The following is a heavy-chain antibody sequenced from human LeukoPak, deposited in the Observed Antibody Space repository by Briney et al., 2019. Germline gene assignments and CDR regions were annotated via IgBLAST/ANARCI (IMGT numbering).Heavy chain of an antibody. V-gene: IGHV4-59*01. Sequence: SGTLSLTCTVSGGSISTYYWSWIRQPPGKGLEWIGYIYYSGNTNYNPSLKSRVTISVDTSKNQFSLKLSSVTAADTAVYYCARVGTGDFDYWGQGTLVTVSS. J-gene: IGHJ4*02. CDR3: ARVGTGDFDY. CDR1: GGSISTYY. D-gene: IGHD1-14*01. CDR2: IYYSGNT.